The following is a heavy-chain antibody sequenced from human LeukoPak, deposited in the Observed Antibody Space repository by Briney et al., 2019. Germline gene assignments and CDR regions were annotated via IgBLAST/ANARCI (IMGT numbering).Heavy chain of an antibody. V-gene: IGHV4-30-4*08. J-gene: IGHJ4*02. CDR2: IYYSGST. CDR1: GGSISSGDYY. D-gene: IGHD1-26*01. Sequence: SQTLSLTCTVSGGSISSGDYYWSWIRQPPGKGLEWIGYIYYSGSTYYNPSLKSRVTISVDTFKNQFSLKLSSVTAADTAVYYCARVLGGGSYRPEFDYWGQGTLVTVSS. CDR3: ARVLGGGSYRPEFDY.